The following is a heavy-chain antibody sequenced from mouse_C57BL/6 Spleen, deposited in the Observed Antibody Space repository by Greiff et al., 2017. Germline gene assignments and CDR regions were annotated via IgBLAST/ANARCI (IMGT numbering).Heavy chain of an antibody. J-gene: IGHJ3*01. D-gene: IGHD2-4*01. CDR1: GYSITSAY. CDR3: ARSPYDYGAWFAY. CDR2: ISYSGST. V-gene: IGHV3-8*01. Sequence: EVKLVESGPGLAKPSQTLSLTCSVTGYSITSAYWNWIRKFPGTKLEYMGYISYSGSTYYNPSLKSRISITRNTSKNQYYLQLNSVTTEDTATYYCARSPYDYGAWFAYWGQGTLVTVSA.